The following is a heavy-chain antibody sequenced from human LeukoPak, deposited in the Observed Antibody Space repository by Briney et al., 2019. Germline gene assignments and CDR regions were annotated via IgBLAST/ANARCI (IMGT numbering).Heavy chain of an antibody. Sequence: ASVKVSCKASGYTFTGYYMHWVRQAPGQGPEWMGWINPNSGGTNYAQKFQGRVTMTRDTSISTAYMELSRLRSDDTAVYYCARVPYYYDSSGYYGQEDYWGQGTLVTVSS. V-gene: IGHV1-2*02. CDR1: GYTFTGYY. CDR2: INPNSGGT. CDR3: ARVPYYYDSSGYYGQEDY. J-gene: IGHJ4*02. D-gene: IGHD3-22*01.